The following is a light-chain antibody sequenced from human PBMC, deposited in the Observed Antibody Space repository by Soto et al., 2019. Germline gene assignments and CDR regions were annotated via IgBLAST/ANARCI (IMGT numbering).Light chain of an antibody. V-gene: IGKV1-5*03. CDR1: QGISSW. Sequence: DIQMTQSPSTLSASVGDRVTITCRASQGISSWLAWYQQKPGKAPKLLIYKASSLESGVPSRFSGSGSGTEFTLTISSLQPDDFATYYCQLYNSYSYTFGQGTKLEIK. CDR3: QLYNSYSYT. CDR2: KAS. J-gene: IGKJ2*01.